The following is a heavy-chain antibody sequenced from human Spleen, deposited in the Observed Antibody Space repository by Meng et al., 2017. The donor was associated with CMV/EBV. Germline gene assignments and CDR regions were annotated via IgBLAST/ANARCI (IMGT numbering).Heavy chain of an antibody. CDR1: GFTFSSYG. J-gene: IGHJ4*02. V-gene: IGHV3-33*06. CDR2: IWYDGSNK. D-gene: IGHD6-13*01. Sequence: GESLRLSCAASGFTFSSYGMHWVRQAPGKGLEWVAVIWYDGSNKYYADSVKGRFTISRDNSKNTLYLQMNSLRAEDTAVYYCAKEGYSSSWLHFDYWGQGTLVTVSS. CDR3: AKEGYSSSWLHFDY.